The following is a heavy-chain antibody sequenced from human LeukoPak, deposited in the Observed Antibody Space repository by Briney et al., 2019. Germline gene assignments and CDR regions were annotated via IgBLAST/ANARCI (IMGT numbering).Heavy chain of an antibody. Sequence: SETLSLTCAVSGGSISSFHWNWIRQPPGKGLEWIGYIYHTGSTNYNPSLKSRVTISVDTSKNQFSLKLSSVTAADTAVYYCARLNYYYGMDVWGQGTTVTVSS. J-gene: IGHJ6*02. CDR3: ARLNYYYGMDV. CDR1: GGSISSFH. CDR2: IYHTGST. V-gene: IGHV4-59*08.